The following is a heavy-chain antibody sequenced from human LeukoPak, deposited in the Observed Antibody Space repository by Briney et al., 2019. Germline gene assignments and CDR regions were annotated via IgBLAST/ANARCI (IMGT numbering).Heavy chain of an antibody. D-gene: IGHD6-19*01. CDR3: ARTKGQWLVHDY. V-gene: IGHV1-69*04. CDR2: IIPILGIA. J-gene: IGHJ4*02. Sequence: SVKVSCKASGGTFSSYAISWVRQAPGQGLEWMGRIIPILGIANYAQKFQGRVTITADKSTSTAYMELSSLRSEDTAVYYCARTKGQWLVHDYWGQGTLVTVSS. CDR1: GGTFSSYA.